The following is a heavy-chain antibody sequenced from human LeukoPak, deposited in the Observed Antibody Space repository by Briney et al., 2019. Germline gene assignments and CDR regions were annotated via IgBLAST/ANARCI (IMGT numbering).Heavy chain of an antibody. J-gene: IGHJ5*02. Sequence: GGSLRLSCAASGFTFSSYWMSWVRQAPGKGLERVANINQDGKKRYYVDSVKGRFTISRDNAKNSLYLQMNSLTAEDTAVYYCTRDLAAAATWGQGTLVTVSS. V-gene: IGHV3-7*03. CDR1: GFTFSSYW. D-gene: IGHD6-13*01. CDR3: TRDLAAAAT. CDR2: INQDGKKR.